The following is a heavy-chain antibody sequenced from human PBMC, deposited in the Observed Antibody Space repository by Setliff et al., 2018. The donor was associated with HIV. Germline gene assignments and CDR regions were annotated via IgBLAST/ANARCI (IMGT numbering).Heavy chain of an antibody. D-gene: IGHD3-16*02. Sequence: SETLSLTCTVSGGSISSYYWSWIRQPPGKGLEWIGYIYYSGSTNYNPSLKSRVTISVDTSKNQFSLKLSSVTAADTAVYYCARESLHLGELSSNPDASDIWGQGTMVTVSS. CDR2: IYYSGST. V-gene: IGHV4-59*12. CDR3: ARESLHLGELSSNPDASDI. J-gene: IGHJ3*02. CDR1: GGSISSYY.